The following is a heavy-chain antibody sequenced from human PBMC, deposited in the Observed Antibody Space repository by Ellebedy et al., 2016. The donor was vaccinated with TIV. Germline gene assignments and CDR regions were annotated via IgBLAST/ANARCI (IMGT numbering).Heavy chain of an antibody. CDR3: ARVNRAKDGSFDS. J-gene: IGHJ4*02. D-gene: IGHD5-24*01. Sequence: AASVKVSCKASGGSFTNTDINWVRQAPGQGPEWMGQIVPMFGTTNYAQTFQGRVTISADESTNTAHMELSSLGSEDTAIYYCARVNRAKDGSFDSWGQGTLVTVSS. CDR1: GGSFTNTD. V-gene: IGHV1-69*13. CDR2: IVPMFGTT.